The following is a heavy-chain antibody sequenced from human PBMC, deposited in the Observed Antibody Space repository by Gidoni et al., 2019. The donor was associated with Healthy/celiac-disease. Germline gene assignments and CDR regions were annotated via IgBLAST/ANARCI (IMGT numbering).Heavy chain of an antibody. D-gene: IGHD5-18*01. CDR2: ISAYNGNT. V-gene: IGHV1-18*01. Sequence: QVQLVQSGAEVKKPGASVKVSCKASGYTFTSYGINWVRQAPGQGLEWMGWISAYNGNTNYAQKLQGRVTMTTDTSTSTAYMELRSLRSDDTAVYYCARDGTREIQLWLGMGSDFDYWGQGTLVTVSS. J-gene: IGHJ4*02. CDR1: GYTFTSYG. CDR3: ARDGTREIQLWLGMGSDFDY.